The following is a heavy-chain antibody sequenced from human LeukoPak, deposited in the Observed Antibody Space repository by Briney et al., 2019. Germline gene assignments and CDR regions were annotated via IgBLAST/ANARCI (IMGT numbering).Heavy chain of an antibody. CDR2: ISAYNGNT. Sequence: ASVKVSCKASGYTFTSYGISWVRQAPGQGLEWMGWISAYNGNTNYAQKLQGRVTMTTDTSTSTAYMELRSLRSDDTAVYYCARRSSGRHLSDAFDIWGQGTMVTVSS. V-gene: IGHV1-18*01. J-gene: IGHJ3*02. CDR1: GYTFTSYG. CDR3: ARRSSGRHLSDAFDI.